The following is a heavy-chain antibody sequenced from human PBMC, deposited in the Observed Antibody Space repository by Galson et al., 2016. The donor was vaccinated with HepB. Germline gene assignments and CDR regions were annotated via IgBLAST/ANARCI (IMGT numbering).Heavy chain of an antibody. V-gene: IGHV3-53*01. CDR3: ARKLYYYDSSDFGWFDP. D-gene: IGHD3-22*01. CDR2: IYSGGST. Sequence: SLRLSCAASGFTVSSSYMSWVRQAPGKGLEWVSVIYSGGSTYCADSVKGRFTISRDNSKNTLYLQMNSLKAEDTAVYYCARKLYYYDSSDFGWFDPWGQGTLVTVSS. J-gene: IGHJ5*02. CDR1: GFTVSSSY.